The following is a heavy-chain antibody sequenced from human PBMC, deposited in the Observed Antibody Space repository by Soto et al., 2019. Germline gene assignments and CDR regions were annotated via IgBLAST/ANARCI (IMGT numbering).Heavy chain of an antibody. CDR3: ARVGGYQLLFAYYGMDV. CDR2: INPNSGGT. CDR1: GYTFTGYY. D-gene: IGHD2-2*01. Sequence: GASVKVSCKASGYTFTGYYMHWVRQAPGQGLEWMGWINPNSGGTNYAQKFQGRVTMTRDTSISTAYMELSRLRSDDTAVYYCARVGGYQLLFAYYGMDVWGQGTTVTVSS. V-gene: IGHV1-2*02. J-gene: IGHJ6*02.